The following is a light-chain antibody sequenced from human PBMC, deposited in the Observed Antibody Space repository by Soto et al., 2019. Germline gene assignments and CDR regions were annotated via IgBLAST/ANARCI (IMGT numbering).Light chain of an antibody. CDR3: QQFNSYPRT. V-gene: IGKV1-9*01. J-gene: IGKJ1*01. CDR1: QGITNL. CDR2: FAS. Sequence: DIQLTQSPSFVSASEGDRVTIACRASQGITNLLAWYQQKPGRAPKLLIFFASSLDSEVPYRFSGSGSGTEFILTISSLQPEDTATYYCQQFNSYPRTFGQGTKVEIK.